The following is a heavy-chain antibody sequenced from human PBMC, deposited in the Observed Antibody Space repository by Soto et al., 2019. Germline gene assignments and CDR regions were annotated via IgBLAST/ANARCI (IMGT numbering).Heavy chain of an antibody. V-gene: IGHV3-7*01. CDR2: IRGDGGKI. D-gene: IGHD5-18*01. Sequence: RGSLRLSCAASGFMFSAYWMSWVRQAPGKGLEWVANIRGDGGKIYYVDSVKGRFTISRDNAKRSLYLQMKSLRAEDTAVYYCARDFYGGYTYGPGDYWGQGALVTVSS. CDR1: GFMFSAYW. J-gene: IGHJ4*02. CDR3: ARDFYGGYTYGPGDY.